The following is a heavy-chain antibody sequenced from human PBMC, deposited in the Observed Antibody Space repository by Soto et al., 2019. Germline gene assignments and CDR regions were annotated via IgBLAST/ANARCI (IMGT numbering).Heavy chain of an antibody. D-gene: IGHD3-10*01. J-gene: IGHJ4*02. CDR2: IDPGDSNT. V-gene: IGHV5-51*01. CDR3: ARGMVRGVIGRGNYDY. Sequence: GESLKISCKASGYSLTSNWIGWVRQMPGKGLEWVGFIDPGDSNTRYSPSFQGQVTISVDTSISTAYLQWNSLKLSSVTAADTAMYYCARGMVRGVIGRGNYDYWGQGTLVTVSS. CDR1: GYSLTSNW.